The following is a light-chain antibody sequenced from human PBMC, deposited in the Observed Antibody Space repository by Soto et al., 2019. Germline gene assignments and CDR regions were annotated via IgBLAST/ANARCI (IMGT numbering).Light chain of an antibody. CDR1: QGIGDT. CDR3: QPYNNWPLT. J-gene: IGKJ4*01. V-gene: IGKV3-15*01. Sequence: EVVMRQSVDTMSVSPLECGIIYCRASQGIGDTLAWYQHKPGQTPRLLIYDTSTRATGVPTRFSGSRSGAEFTLTINSLQSQDFAVYYCQPYNNWPLTFGGGTKVDIK. CDR2: DTS.